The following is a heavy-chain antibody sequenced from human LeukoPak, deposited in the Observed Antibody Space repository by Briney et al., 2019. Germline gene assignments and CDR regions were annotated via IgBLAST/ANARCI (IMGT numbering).Heavy chain of an antibody. D-gene: IGHD5-12*01. CDR2: ISGSGGST. V-gene: IGHV3-23*01. CDR1: GFTFSSYA. Sequence: GGSLRLSCAASGFTFSSYAMSWVRKAPGKGLEWVSAISGSGGSTYYADSVKGRFTISRDNSKNTLYLQMNSLRAEDTAVYYCAKDGYSGYDFDYYYYYMDVWGKGTTVTVSS. J-gene: IGHJ6*03. CDR3: AKDGYSGYDFDYYYYYMDV.